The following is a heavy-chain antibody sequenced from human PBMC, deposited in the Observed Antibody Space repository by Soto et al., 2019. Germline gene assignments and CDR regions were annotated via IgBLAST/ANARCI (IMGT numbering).Heavy chain of an antibody. CDR2: IKNDGSFT. CDR1: GFTFSSYW. V-gene: IGHV3-74*01. D-gene: IGHD2-15*01. CDR3: ARPRRYCIGITCYEEFDH. Sequence: EVQLVESGGGVVQPGGSLRLSCVASGFTFSSYWMHWVRQVPGKGPVWVSRIKNDGSFTNYADSVKGRFIISRDNAKDTLYLHMKSLRAKDTAVYYWARPRRYCIGITCYEEFDHWGQGTLVTVSS. J-gene: IGHJ4*02.